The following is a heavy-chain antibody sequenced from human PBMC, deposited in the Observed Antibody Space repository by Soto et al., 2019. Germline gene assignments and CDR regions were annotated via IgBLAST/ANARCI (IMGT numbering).Heavy chain of an antibody. CDR3: AKPPTTATTCNWYFDL. J-gene: IGHJ2*01. Sequence: GGSLRLSCVASGFTFSSYVMAWVRQAPGKGLEWVSGISGGGDATFYADSVRGRFTISRDNSKNTLFLQMNSLRAEDTAVYYCAKPPTTATTCNWYFDLWGRGALVTVSS. CDR2: ISGGGDAT. CDR1: GFTFSSYV. V-gene: IGHV3-23*01. D-gene: IGHD4-17*01.